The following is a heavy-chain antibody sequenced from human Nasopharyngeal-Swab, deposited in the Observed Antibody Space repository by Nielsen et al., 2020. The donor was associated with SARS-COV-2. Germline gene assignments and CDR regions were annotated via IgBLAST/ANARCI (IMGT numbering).Heavy chain of an antibody. J-gene: IGHJ4*02. CDR2: MKPNGFN. CDR3: AGHPADFDF. CDR1: GASISDYH. Sequence: SETLSLTCDVSGASISDYHWSWIRQPPGKGLEWIGEMKPNGFNNFNPSLKSRVTISIDKSKNQFLLTLNSVAAADTAVYYCAGHPADFDFWGQGTLVIVSS. V-gene: IGHV4-34*01. D-gene: IGHD6-13*01.